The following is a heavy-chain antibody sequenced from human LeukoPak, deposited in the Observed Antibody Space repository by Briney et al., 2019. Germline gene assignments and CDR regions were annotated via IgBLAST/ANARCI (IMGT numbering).Heavy chain of an antibody. D-gene: IGHD3-10*01. CDR3: AKHEGSSGSYCHFHY. J-gene: IGHJ4*02. CDR2: ISSSSSYI. V-gene: IGHV3-21*04. CDR1: GFTFSSYS. Sequence: KTGGSLRLSCAASGFTFSSYSMNWVRQAPGKGLEWVSSISSSSSYIYYADSVKGRFTISRDNAKNSLYLQMNRLRAEDTAVYYCAKHEGSSGSYCHFHYWGQGTLVTVSS.